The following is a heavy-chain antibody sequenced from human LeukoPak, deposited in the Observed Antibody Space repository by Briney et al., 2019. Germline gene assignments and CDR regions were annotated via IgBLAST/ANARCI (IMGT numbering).Heavy chain of an antibody. D-gene: IGHD3-22*01. CDR3: AKDQYYYDSSGSASWD. CDR1: GFTFISYG. V-gene: IGHV3-30*02. J-gene: IGHJ4*02. CDR2: IRYDGSNK. Sequence: SGGSLRLSCAASGFTFISYGMHWVRQAPGKGLEWVAFIRYDGSNKYYADSVKGRFTISRDNSKNTLYLQMNSLRAEDTAVYYCAKDQYYYDSSGSASWDWGQGTLVTVSS.